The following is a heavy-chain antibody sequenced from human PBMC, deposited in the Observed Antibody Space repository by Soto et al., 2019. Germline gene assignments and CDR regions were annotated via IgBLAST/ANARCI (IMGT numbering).Heavy chain of an antibody. CDR3: ARAGIYCSSTSCYYGSYYYYGMDV. D-gene: IGHD2-2*01. CDR1: GYTFTSYG. J-gene: IGHJ6*02. Sequence: ASVKVSCKASGYTFTSYGISWVRQAPGQGLEWMGWISAYNGNTNYAQKLQGRVTMTTDTSMSTAYMELRSLRSDDTAVYYCARAGIYCSSTSCYYGSYYYYGMDVWGQGTTVTVSS. V-gene: IGHV1-18*04. CDR2: ISAYNGNT.